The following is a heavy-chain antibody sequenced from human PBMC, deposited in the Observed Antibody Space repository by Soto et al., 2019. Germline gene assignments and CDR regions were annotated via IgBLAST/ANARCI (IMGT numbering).Heavy chain of an antibody. D-gene: IGHD6-19*01. CDR3: ARRDSGGFYRFFDS. CDR1: GGSLSTNP. Sequence: QVQLVQSGTEVKKPGSSVKVSCKASGGSLSTNPISWVRQAPGQGREWMGGAGSGTGPGYHAQKFQGRLTVTADKSTSTVYMELTNLSSEDTAVYYCARRDSGGFYRFFDSWGQGTQVTVSS. V-gene: IGHV1-69*06. CDR2: AGSGTGPG. J-gene: IGHJ4*02.